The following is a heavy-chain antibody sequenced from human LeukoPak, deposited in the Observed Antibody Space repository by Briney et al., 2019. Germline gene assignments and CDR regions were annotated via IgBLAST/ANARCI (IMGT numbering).Heavy chain of an antibody. CDR2: ISSSSSYI. J-gene: IGHJ4*02. Sequence: GGSLRLSCAASGFTFSSYNMNWVRQAPEKGLEWVSSISSSSSYIYYADSVKGRFTISRDNAKNSLYLQMNSLRAEDTAVYYCARDFRAIAALYYFDYWGQGTLVTVSS. D-gene: IGHD6-6*01. CDR3: ARDFRAIAALYYFDY. CDR1: GFTFSSYN. V-gene: IGHV3-21*01.